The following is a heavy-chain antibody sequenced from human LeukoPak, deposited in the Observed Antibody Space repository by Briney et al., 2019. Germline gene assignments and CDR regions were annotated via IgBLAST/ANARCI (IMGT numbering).Heavy chain of an antibody. CDR1: GYTFTSYY. CDR2: INPSGGST. D-gene: IGHD4-23*01. V-gene: IGHV1-46*01. J-gene: IGHJ3*02. CDR3: ARDPKPDYYGGIDAFDI. Sequence: ASVKVSCKASGYTFTSYYMRWVRQAPGQGLEWMGIINPSGGSTSYAQKFQGRVTMTRDTSTSTVYMELSSLRSEDTAVYYCARDPKPDYYGGIDAFDIWGQGTMVTVSS.